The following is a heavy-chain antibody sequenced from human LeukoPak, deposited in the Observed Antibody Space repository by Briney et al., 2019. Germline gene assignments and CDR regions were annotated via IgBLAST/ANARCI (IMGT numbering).Heavy chain of an antibody. D-gene: IGHD3-3*01. CDR2: INHSGST. CDR3: ARASAPLGYGFWSGRKNWFDP. J-gene: IGHJ5*02. CDR1: GGSFSGYY. V-gene: IGHV4-34*01. Sequence: KPSETLSLTCAVYGGSFSGYYWSWIRQPPGKGLEWIGEINHSGSTNYNPSLKSRVTISVDTSKNQFSLKLSSVTAADTAVYYCARASAPLGYGFWSGRKNWFDPWGQGTLVTVSS.